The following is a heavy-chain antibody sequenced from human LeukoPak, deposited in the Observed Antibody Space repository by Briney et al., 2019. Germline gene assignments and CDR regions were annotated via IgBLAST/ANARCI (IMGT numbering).Heavy chain of an antibody. CDR2: INPNSGGT. J-gene: IGHJ1*01. Sequence: ASVKVSCKASGYTFTGYYMHWVRQAPGQGLEWMGWINPNSGGTNYAQKFQGRVTMTRDTSTSTVYMELSSLRSEDTAVYYCAKPRYCSGGSCYREYFQHWGQGTLVTVSS. CDR3: AKPRYCSGGSCYREYFQH. D-gene: IGHD2-15*01. V-gene: IGHV1-2*02. CDR1: GYTFTGYY.